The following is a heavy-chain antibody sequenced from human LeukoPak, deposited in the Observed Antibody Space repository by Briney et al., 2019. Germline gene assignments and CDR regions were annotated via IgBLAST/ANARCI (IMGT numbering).Heavy chain of an antibody. D-gene: IGHD3-10*01. CDR2: ISSSSYI. CDR3: ARASGGSGSYGMDV. Sequence: GGSLRLSCAASGFTFSSYSMNWVRQAPGKGLEWVSSISSSSYIYYADSVKGRFTISRDNAKNSLYLQMNSLRAEDTAVYYCARASGGSGSYGMDVWGQGTTVTVSS. J-gene: IGHJ6*02. V-gene: IGHV3-21*01. CDR1: GFTFSSYS.